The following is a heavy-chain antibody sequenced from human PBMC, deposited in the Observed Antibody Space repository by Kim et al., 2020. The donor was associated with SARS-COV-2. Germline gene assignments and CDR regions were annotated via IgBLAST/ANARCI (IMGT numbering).Heavy chain of an antibody. V-gene: IGHV3-30*04. Sequence: GGSLRLSCAASGFTFSSYAMHWVRQAPGKGLEWVAVISYDGSNKYYADSVKGRFTISRDNSKNTLYLQMNSLRAEDTAVYYCARERLESYDLDYWGQGTL. CDR3: ARERLESYDLDY. CDR2: ISYDGSNK. J-gene: IGHJ4*02. D-gene: IGHD1-1*01. CDR1: GFTFSSYA.